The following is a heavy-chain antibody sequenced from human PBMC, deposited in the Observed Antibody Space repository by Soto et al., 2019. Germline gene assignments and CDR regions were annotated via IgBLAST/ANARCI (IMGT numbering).Heavy chain of an antibody. CDR1: GFTFSDSY. CDR3: ARVSWREKYGMDV. J-gene: IGHJ6*02. Sequence: GGSLRLSCAASGFTFSDSYMSWIRQAPGKGLEWISYITFSGNTVYYADSLKGRFTISGDNAKNSLYLQMNRLRAEDTAVYYCARVSWREKYGMDVWGQGTTVTVSS. V-gene: IGHV3-11*01. CDR2: ITFSGNTV.